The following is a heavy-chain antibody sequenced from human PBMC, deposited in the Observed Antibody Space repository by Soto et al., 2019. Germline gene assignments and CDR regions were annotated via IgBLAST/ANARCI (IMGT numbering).Heavy chain of an antibody. CDR3: ARGSGSDAFDI. V-gene: IGHV1-69*06. D-gene: IGHD7-27*01. CDR2: IIPVIDTA. Sequence: QVQLVQSGAEVKKPGSSVKGSYKVSGGTFNIRWVRQAPGQGLEWMGGIIPVIDTANYARKFQGRDVISADRATNIVYMEMMSLTLEVTAVYYCARGSGSDAFDIWCQGTMVSVSS. CDR1: GGTFN. J-gene: IGHJ3*02.